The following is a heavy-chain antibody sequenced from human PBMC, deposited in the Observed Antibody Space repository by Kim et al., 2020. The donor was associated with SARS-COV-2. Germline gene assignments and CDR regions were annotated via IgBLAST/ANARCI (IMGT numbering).Heavy chain of an antibody. CDR3: AREPLSSTRYCSAGLCYHSAFDL. Sequence: ASVKVSCKTSGYTFTDYYVNWVRQAPGQGLEWMGRISPKSGATIYAQKFQGRVSVTGDTSVATVDFELSGLTSDDTALYFCAREPLSSTRYCSAGLCYHSAFDLWGQGTMVSVSS. D-gene: IGHD2-15*01. CDR2: ISPKSGAT. V-gene: IGHV1-2*06. J-gene: IGHJ3*01. CDR1: GYTFTDYY.